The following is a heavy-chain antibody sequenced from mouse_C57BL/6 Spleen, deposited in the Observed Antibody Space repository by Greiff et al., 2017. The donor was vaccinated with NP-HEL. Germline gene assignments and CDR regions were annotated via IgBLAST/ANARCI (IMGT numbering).Heavy chain of an antibody. CDR2: ISYDGSN. Sequence: EVKLQESGPGLVKPSQSLSLTCSVTGYSITSGYYWNWIRQFPGNKLEWMGYISYDGSNNYNPSLKNRISITRDTSKNQFFLKLNSVTTEDTATYYCARVRLPSYYAMDYWGQGTSVTVSS. CDR1: GYSITSGYY. CDR3: ARVRLPSYYAMDY. J-gene: IGHJ4*01. V-gene: IGHV3-6*01. D-gene: IGHD2-4*01.